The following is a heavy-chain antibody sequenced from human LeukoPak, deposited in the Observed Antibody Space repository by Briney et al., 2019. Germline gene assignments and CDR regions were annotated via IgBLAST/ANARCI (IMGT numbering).Heavy chain of an antibody. CDR1: GGSISSYY. CDR2: IYYSGTT. CDR3: ARHNEGDGSGSSYHFDY. J-gene: IGHJ4*02. V-gene: IGHV4-59*08. Sequence: PSETLSLTCTVSGGSISSYYWNWIRQPPGKGLEWIGYIYYSGTTNYNPSLKSRVSMSVDTSKNQFSLKLSSVTAADTAVYYCARHNEGDGSGSSYHFDYWGQGTLVTVSS. D-gene: IGHD3-10*01.